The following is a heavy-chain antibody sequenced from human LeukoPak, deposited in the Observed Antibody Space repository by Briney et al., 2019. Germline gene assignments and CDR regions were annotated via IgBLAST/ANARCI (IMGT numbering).Heavy chain of an antibody. D-gene: IGHD1-26*01. CDR2: ISGSGGST. V-gene: IGHV3-23*01. CDR1: GFTFSSYA. CDR3: ARGLSGNRGFDY. J-gene: IGHJ4*02. Sequence: GGSLRLSCAASGFTFSSYAMSWVRQAPGKGLEWVSAISGSGGSTYYADSVKGRFTISRDNSKNTLYLQMNSLRAEDTAVYYCARGLSGNRGFDYWGQGTLVTVSS.